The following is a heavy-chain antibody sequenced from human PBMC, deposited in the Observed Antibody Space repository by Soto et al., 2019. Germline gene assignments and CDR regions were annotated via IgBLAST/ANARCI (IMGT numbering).Heavy chain of an antibody. D-gene: IGHD3-22*01. CDR3: TTYYYDRSGYYGIDY. Sequence: EVQLVESGGGLVKPGGSLRLSCAASGFTFSNAWMNWVRQAPGKGLEWVGRIKSKTDGGTTDYAAPVKGRFPISRDDSKNTLYLQMNSLKTADTAVYYCTTYYYDRSGYYGIDYWGQGTLVTV. J-gene: IGHJ4*02. CDR1: GFTFSNAW. CDR2: IKSKTDGGTT. V-gene: IGHV3-15*07.